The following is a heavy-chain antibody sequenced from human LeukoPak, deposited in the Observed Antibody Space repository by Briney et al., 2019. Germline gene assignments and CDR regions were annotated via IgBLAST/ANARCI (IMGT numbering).Heavy chain of an antibody. J-gene: IGHJ5*02. Sequence: GGSLRLSCAASGFTFSTYSMNWVRQAPGKGLEWVAVISYDGSNKYYADSVKGRFTISRDNSKNTLYLQMNSLRAEDTAAYYCARDSNDYVWGSYRGIDPWGQGTLVTVSS. CDR2: ISYDGSNK. CDR1: GFTFSTYS. D-gene: IGHD3-16*02. CDR3: ARDSNDYVWGSYRGIDP. V-gene: IGHV3-30*03.